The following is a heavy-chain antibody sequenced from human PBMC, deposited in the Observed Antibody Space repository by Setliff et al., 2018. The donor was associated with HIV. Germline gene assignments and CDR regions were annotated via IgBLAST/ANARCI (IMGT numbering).Heavy chain of an antibody. D-gene: IGHD3-22*01. CDR3: ARDNYYDSSGAIGY. Sequence: GASVKVSCKSSGGTFSSYAINWVRQAPGQGLEWMGGIIPILGSANYAQNFQGRVSITADASTTTVYMELSSLRSEDTAVYYCARDNYYDSSGAIGYWGQGTLVTVSS. V-gene: IGHV1-69*13. CDR1: GGTFSSYA. J-gene: IGHJ4*02. CDR2: IIPILGSA.